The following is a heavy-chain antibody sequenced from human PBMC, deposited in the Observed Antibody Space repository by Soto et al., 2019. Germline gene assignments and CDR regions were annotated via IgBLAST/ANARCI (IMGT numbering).Heavy chain of an antibody. V-gene: IGHV4-59*08. CDR3: ATTPTRVLAATTEYFQH. CDR2: IYYSGST. J-gene: IGHJ1*01. Sequence: SETLSLTCTGSGGSISRYYWSWIRQPPGKGLEWIGYIYYSGSTNYNPSLKSRVTISVDTSKNQVSLKLSSVTAADTAVYYCATTPTRVLAATTEYFQHWGQGTLVTVSS. CDR1: GGSISRYY. D-gene: IGHD2-15*01.